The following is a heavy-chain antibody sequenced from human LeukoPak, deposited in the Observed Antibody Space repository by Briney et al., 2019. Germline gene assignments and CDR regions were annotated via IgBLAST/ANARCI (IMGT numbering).Heavy chain of an antibody. D-gene: IGHD6-19*01. V-gene: IGHV3-23*01. CDR2: ISGSGGST. J-gene: IGHJ4*02. CDR1: GLTFSSYA. CDR3: AKVIAVAYYYFDY. Sequence: GGSLRLSCAASGLTFSSYAMSWVRQAPGKGLEWVSAISGSGGSTYYADSVKGRFTISRDNSKNTLYLQMNSLRAEDTAVYYCAKVIAVAYYYFDYWGQGTLVTVSS.